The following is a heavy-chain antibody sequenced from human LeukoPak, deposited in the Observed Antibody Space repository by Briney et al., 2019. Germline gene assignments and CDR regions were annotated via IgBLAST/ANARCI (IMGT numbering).Heavy chain of an antibody. CDR2: ISYDGSNK. CDR3: ARDDIVVVPAASH. D-gene: IGHD2-2*01. Sequence: GRSLRLSCAASGFTFSSYAMHWVRQAPGKGLEWVAVISYDGSNKYYADSVKGRFTISRDNSKNTLYLQMNSLRAEDTAVYYCARDDIVVVPAASHWGQGTLVTVSS. V-gene: IGHV3-30-3*01. CDR1: GFTFSSYA. J-gene: IGHJ4*02.